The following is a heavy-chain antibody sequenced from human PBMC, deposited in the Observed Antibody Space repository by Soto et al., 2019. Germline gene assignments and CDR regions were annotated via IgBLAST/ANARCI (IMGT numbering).Heavy chain of an antibody. Sequence: PGGSLRLSCVASGFTFKTFGMHWVRQAPGKGLEWVGIISYEGNNIYYGDSVKGRFSISRDNSKNTLYLQMNSLRPEDTAVYYCAKADLDYNGYEWSKFYHYGMDVWGQGTTVTVSS. CDR2: ISYEGNNI. CDR3: AKADLDYNGYEWSKFYHYGMDV. CDR1: GFTFKTFG. D-gene: IGHD5-12*01. J-gene: IGHJ6*02. V-gene: IGHV3-30*18.